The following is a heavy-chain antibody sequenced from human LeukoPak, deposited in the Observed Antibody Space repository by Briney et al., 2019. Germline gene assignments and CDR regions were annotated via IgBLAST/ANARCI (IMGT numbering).Heavy chain of an antibody. CDR1: GYTFTSYG. CDR2: ISAYNGNT. V-gene: IGHV1-18*01. Sequence: GASVKVSCKASGYTFTSYGISWVRQAPGQGLEWMGWISAYNGNTNYAQKLQGRVTMTTDTSTSTAYMELRSLRSDDTAVYYCARVGVPGIAAAGTGWFDPWGQGTLVTVSS. J-gene: IGHJ5*02. D-gene: IGHD6-13*01. CDR3: ARVGVPGIAAAGTGWFDP.